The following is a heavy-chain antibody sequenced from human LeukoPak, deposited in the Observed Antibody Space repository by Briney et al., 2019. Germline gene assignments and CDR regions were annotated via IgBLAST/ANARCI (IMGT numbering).Heavy chain of an antibody. CDR3: ARPTYFYDSSGSLYYFDF. J-gene: IGHJ4*02. D-gene: IGHD3-22*01. CDR2: IFPDDSDT. V-gene: IGHV5-51*01. CDR1: GYSFTDYW. Sequence: GESLKISCQGSGYSFTDYWIGWVRQMPGKGLEWMGIIFPDDSDTKYSPSFQGQVTISVDKSISTAYLQWSSLKASDSVMYYCARPTYFYDSSGSLYYFDFWGQGTLVTVSS.